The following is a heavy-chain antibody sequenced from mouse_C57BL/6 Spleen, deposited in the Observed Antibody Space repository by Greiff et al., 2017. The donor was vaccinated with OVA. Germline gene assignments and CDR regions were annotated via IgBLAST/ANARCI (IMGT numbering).Heavy chain of an antibody. CDR2: INPNYGTT. D-gene: IGHD2-4*01. CDR3: ARRYYDYANGGFDY. V-gene: IGHV1-39*01. Sequence: VQLKESGPELVKPGASVKISCQASGYSFTDYNMNWVKQSNGKSLEWIGVINPNYGTTSYNQKFKGKATLTVDQSSSTAYMQLNSLTSEDSAVYYCARRYYDYANGGFDYWGQGTTLTVSS. J-gene: IGHJ2*01. CDR1: GYSFTDYN.